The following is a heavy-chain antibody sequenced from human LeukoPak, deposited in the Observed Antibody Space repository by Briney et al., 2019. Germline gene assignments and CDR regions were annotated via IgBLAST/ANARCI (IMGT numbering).Heavy chain of an antibody. CDR3: AREGRYIVGATDFYYFDY. CDR2: INHSGST. CDR1: GGSFSGYY. Sequence: SETLSLTCAVYGGSFSGYYWSWIRQPPGKGLEWIGEINHSGSTNYNPSLKSRVTISVDTSKNQFSLKLSSVTAADTAVYYCAREGRYIVGATDFYYFDYWGQGTLVTVSS. V-gene: IGHV4-34*01. D-gene: IGHD1-26*01. J-gene: IGHJ4*02.